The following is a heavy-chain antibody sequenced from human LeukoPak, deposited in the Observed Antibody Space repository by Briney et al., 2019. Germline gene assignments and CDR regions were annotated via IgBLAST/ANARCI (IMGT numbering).Heavy chain of an antibody. J-gene: IGHJ4*02. D-gene: IGHD1-7*01. V-gene: IGHV4-34*01. Sequence: PLETLSLTCAVYGGSFSGYYWSWIRQPPGKGLEWIGEINHSGSTNYNPSLKSRVTISVDTSKNQFSLKLSSVTAADTAVYYCARNRYNWNYVNFDYWGQGTLVTVSS. CDR3: ARNRYNWNYVNFDY. CDR1: GGSFSGYY. CDR2: INHSGST.